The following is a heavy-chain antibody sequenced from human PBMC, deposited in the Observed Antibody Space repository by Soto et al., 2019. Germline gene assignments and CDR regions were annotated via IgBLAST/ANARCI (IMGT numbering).Heavy chain of an antibody. CDR3: TRHAPYDGFDY. V-gene: IGHV4-39*01. D-gene: IGHD3-3*01. CDR2: MLYTGNT. CDR1: GASIINGGYY. Sequence: QVQLQESGPRLMKPSETLSLTCSVSGASIINGGYYWAWIRQSPGEGLEWIGSMLYTGNTFYKPSARSRVTISADTSKNQFSLRLDSVTATDSAIYYCTRHAPYDGFDYWGQGTLLSVSS. J-gene: IGHJ4*02.